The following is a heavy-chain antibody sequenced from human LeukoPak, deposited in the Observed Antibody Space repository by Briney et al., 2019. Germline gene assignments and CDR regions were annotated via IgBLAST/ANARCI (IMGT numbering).Heavy chain of an antibody. J-gene: IGHJ4*02. D-gene: IGHD3-22*01. CDR1: GGPISSNSYY. V-gene: IGHV4-39*01. Sequence: SETLSLTCTVSGGPISSNSYYWGGIRQPPGKALEGWGSIYYSGRTYYNPSLKSRVTISGDTSKKPFPLKLISVTAADTAVTYCARRYYYDSSGYPSYYFDYWGQGTLVTVSS. CDR2: IYYSGRT. CDR3: ARRYYYDSSGYPSYYFDY.